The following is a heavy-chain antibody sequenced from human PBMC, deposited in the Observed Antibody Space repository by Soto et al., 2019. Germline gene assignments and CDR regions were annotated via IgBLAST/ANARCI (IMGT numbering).Heavy chain of an antibody. CDR1: GFAFSTYA. J-gene: IGHJ6*01. V-gene: IGHV3-23*01. D-gene: IGHD6-13*01. CDR2: ISGSGGSS. Sequence: EVQLLESGGALEHPGGSLRLSCAASGFAFSTYAMTWVRQAPGKGLEWVSVISGSGGSSYYAASVKGRFTISRDNSKSTLYLQMNGLRAEDTALYYCAKVTKRAAAGRYEYYKSGMDVWGQVTTVTVSS. CDR3: AKVTKRAAAGRYEYYKSGMDV.